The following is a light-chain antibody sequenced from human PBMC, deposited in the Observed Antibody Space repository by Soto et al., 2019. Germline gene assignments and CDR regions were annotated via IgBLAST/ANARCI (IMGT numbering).Light chain of an antibody. V-gene: IGKV1-9*01. CDR1: QDISSY. Sequence: DIPLTQSPSFLSASVGDRVTITYRTSQDISSYLAWYQQKPGKAPQLLISAASTLQSGVPSRFSGSGSGTEFTLTISSLQPEDFATYYCQQLKSYPLSFGGGTKVEI. CDR2: AAS. CDR3: QQLKSYPLS. J-gene: IGKJ4*01.